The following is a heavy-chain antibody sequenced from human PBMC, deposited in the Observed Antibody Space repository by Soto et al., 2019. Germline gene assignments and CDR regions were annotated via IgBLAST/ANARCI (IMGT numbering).Heavy chain of an antibody. Sequence: QVQLVQSGAEVKKPGASVKVSCKASGYTFTSYGISWVRQAPGQGLEWMGWISAYNGNTNYAQKLQGRVTMTTDTSTSTAYMELRSLRSDDTAVYYCARWIVVVTKETEDNYYGMDVWGQGTTVTVSS. D-gene: IGHD3-22*01. CDR3: ARWIVVVTKETEDNYYGMDV. CDR2: ISAYNGNT. V-gene: IGHV1-18*01. CDR1: GYTFTSYG. J-gene: IGHJ6*02.